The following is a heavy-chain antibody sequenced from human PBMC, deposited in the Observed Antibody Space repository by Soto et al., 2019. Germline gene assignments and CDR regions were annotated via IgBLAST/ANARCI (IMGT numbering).Heavy chain of an antibody. CDR1: GGTFSSYA. J-gene: IGHJ4*02. V-gene: IGHV1-69*13. CDR3: ARDHTYCTNGVCYIFDY. D-gene: IGHD2-8*01. CDR2: IIPIFGTA. Sequence: SVKVSCKASGGTFSSYAISWVRQAPGQGLEWMGGIIPIFGTANYAQKFQGRVTITADESTSTAYMELSSLRSEDTAVYYCARDHTYCTNGVCYIFDYWGQGTLVTVSS.